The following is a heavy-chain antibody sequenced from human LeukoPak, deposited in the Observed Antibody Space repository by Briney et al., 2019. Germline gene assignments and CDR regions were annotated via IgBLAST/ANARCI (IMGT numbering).Heavy chain of an antibody. D-gene: IGHD3-9*01. V-gene: IGHV4-34*01. CDR2: IYHSGST. CDR3: ARVRAYYDILTGYYPNWYFDL. CDR1: GGSFSGYY. J-gene: IGHJ2*01. Sequence: SETLSLTCAVYGGSFSGYYWSWIRQPPGEGLEWIGSIYHSGSTYYNPSLKSRVTISVYTSKNQFSLKLSSVTAADTAVYYCARVRAYYDILTGYYPNWYFDLWGRGTLVTVSS.